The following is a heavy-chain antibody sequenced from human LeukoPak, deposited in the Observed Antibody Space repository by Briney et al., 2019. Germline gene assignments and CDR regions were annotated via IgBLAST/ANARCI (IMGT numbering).Heavy chain of an antibody. V-gene: IGHV4-61*02. Sequence: PSQTLSLTCTVSGGSISSGSYYWSWIRQPAGKGLEWIGRFYASGSTNYNPSLKSRVTISADTSKNQFSLKLRSVTAADTAVYYCARRLRFLGDHDAFDIWGQGTMVTVSS. J-gene: IGHJ3*02. CDR1: GGSISSGSYY. CDR2: FYASGST. CDR3: ARRLRFLGDHDAFDI. D-gene: IGHD3-3*01.